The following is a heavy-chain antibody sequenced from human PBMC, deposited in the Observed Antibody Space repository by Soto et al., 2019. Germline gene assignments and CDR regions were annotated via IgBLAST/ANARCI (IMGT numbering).Heavy chain of an antibody. D-gene: IGHD6-19*01. J-gene: IGHJ5*02. CDR2: IDSSGEK. CDR3: ARRHLAVAVSPWFDP. V-gene: IGHV2-26*01. CDR1: GLSITDSEMG. Sequence: QVTLKASGPVLVKPPETLTLRCTVSGLSITDSEMGVSCICPHPGQPLEWLAHIDSSGEKSYRTFLKSRLAISKDPSKSQIVRTMTNMDPADTATYYCARRHLAVAVSPWFDPWGQGIPVTVSS.